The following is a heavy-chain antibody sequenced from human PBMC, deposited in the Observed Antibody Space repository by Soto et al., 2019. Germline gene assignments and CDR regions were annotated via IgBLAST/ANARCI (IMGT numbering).Heavy chain of an antibody. V-gene: IGHV4-4*02. CDR3: ARVPGVVVSADDAFDI. D-gene: IGHD2-21*02. J-gene: IGHJ3*02. CDR2: IYHSGSA. CDR1: GGSVSSSNW. Sequence: QVHLQESGPGLVKPSGTLSLTCAVSGGSVSSSNWWSWVRQSPGKGLEWMGEIYHSGSAHYNPSLKSRATISLDKSKNQFSLRLTSVTAADTAVYYCARVPGVVVSADDAFDIWGPGTRVIVSS.